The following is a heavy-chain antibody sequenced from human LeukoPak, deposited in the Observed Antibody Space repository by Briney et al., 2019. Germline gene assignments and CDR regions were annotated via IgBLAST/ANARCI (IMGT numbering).Heavy chain of an antibody. CDR1: GGSISTHW. D-gene: IGHD6-13*01. J-gene: IGHJ4*02. Sequence: SGTLSLTCAVSGGSISTHWWSWVRRPPGKGLEWIGEIYHSGTTNSNPSLKSRVTIPIDKTKNQFSLSLSSVTAADTAVYYCARHIAIPGLRGFDSWGQGILVTVSS. CDR3: ARHIAIPGLRGFDS. V-gene: IGHV4-4*02. CDR2: IYHSGTT.